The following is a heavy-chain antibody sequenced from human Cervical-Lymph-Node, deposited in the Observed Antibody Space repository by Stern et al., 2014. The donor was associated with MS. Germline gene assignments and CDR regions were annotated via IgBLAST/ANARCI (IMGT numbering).Heavy chain of an antibody. Sequence: QVQLQESGPGLVKPSQTMSLTCSVSGGSVSNGAYYWNWIRQAPGKGLEWIGYIYHSGITHYNPSLKSRVTIAVDTSKNEFSRRLTSVTATDMAVYYCARDWGNCTSTTCSDALDIWGQGRMVTVSS. V-gene: IGHV4-31*03. J-gene: IGHJ3*02. CDR2: IYHSGIT. CDR1: GGSVSNGAYY. CDR3: ARDWGNCTSTTCSDALDI. D-gene: IGHD2-2*01.